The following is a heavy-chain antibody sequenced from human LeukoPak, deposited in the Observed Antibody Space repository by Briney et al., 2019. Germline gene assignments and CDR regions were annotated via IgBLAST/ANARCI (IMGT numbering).Heavy chain of an antibody. D-gene: IGHD1-26*01. Sequence: GGSLRLSCGAPGFAFNNYAMTWVRQAPGKGLEWVSAISGSGGSTYYADSVKGRFTISRDNSKNTLYLQMNSLRPEDTAVYYCAKEGDDDYLDYWGQGTLVTVSS. CDR2: ISGSGGST. CDR1: GFAFNNYA. CDR3: AKEGDDDYLDY. V-gene: IGHV3-23*01. J-gene: IGHJ4*02.